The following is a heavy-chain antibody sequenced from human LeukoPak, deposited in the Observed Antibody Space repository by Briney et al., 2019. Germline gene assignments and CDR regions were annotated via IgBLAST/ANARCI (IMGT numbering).Heavy chain of an antibody. D-gene: IGHD1-26*01. CDR3: ARRGSMIVGDAFDI. CDR1: GYTFTSYD. Sequence: GASVKVSCKASGYTFTSYDISWVRQAPGQGLEGMGWISAYNGNTNYAQKLQGRVTMTTDTSTSTAYMELRSLRSDDTAVYYCARRGSMIVGDAFDIWGQGTMVTVSS. V-gene: IGHV1-18*01. J-gene: IGHJ3*02. CDR2: ISAYNGNT.